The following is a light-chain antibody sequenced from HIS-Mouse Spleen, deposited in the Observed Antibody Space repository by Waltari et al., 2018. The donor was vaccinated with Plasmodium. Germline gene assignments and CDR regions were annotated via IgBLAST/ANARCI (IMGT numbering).Light chain of an antibody. Sequence: QSALTQPRSVSGSPGQSVTISCPGTRSDVGGYNYVSWYTQHPGKAPKLMIYDVSRRPAGVPDRFSGSKSGNTASLTISGLQAEDEADYYCCSYAGSYTLVFGGGTKLTVL. CDR3: CSYAGSYTLV. CDR2: DVS. J-gene: IGLJ2*01. CDR1: RSDVGGYNY. V-gene: IGLV2-11*01.